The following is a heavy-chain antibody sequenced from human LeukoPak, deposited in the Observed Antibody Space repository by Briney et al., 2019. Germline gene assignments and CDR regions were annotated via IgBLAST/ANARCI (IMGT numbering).Heavy chain of an antibody. D-gene: IGHD5-12*01. CDR3: ARGIFSGYDYRSYYYYGMDV. CDR2: VNPNSGNT. J-gene: IGHJ6*02. CDR1: GYTFTSYD. V-gene: IGHV1-8*01. Sequence: GASVKVSCKASGYTFTSYDINWVRQATGQGLEWMGWVNPNSGNTGYAQKFQGRVTMTRNTSISTAYMELSSLRSEDTAVYYCARGIFSGYDYRSYYYYGMDVWGQGTTVTVSS.